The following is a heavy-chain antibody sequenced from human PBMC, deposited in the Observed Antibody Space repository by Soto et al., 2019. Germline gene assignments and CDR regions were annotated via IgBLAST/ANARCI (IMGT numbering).Heavy chain of an antibody. V-gene: IGHV1-2*02. CDR1: GYTFTDHY. J-gene: IGHJ4*02. CDR3: ARTYDILTGTD. Sequence: ASVKVSCKASGYTFTDHYIHWVRQAPGQGLEWMGWINPISGVTNYAQNFQGRVTMTRDTSISTAYMELSRLTSDDTAVYYCARTYDILTGTDWGRGTLVTVSS. CDR2: INPISGVT. D-gene: IGHD3-9*01.